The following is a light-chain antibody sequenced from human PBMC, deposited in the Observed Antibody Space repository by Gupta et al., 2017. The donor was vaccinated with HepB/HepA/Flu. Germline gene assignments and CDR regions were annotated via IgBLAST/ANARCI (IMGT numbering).Light chain of an antibody. V-gene: IGKV2-28*01. CDR3: IQDLPTAA. CDR1: QSLLHSNGHNY. J-gene: IGKJ1*01. CDR2: MGS. Sequence: QSPSYLVVTPGEPASISGRSSQSLLHSNGHNYLDWYLQKPGQSPQLMIYMGSNRDSGVSVRVSGSGEVKDFPRKSRRVEDEDVGFYYVIQDLPTAAFGQGTKVEIK.